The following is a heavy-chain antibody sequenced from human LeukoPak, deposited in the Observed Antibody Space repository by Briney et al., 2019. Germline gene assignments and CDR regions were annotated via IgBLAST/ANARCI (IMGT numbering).Heavy chain of an antibody. D-gene: IGHD2-15*01. V-gene: IGHV6-1*01. CDR3: ARGGYSGFDL. CDR1: GDSVSTNSVA. J-gene: IGHJ3*01. CDR2: TYYRSKWNN. Sequence: SQTLSLTCAISGDSVSTNSVAWNWLRQSPSRGLEWLGRTYYRSKWNNDYAVSVRSRIAINPDTSKNQFSLQLNSVTPDDTALYFCARGGYSGFDLWGQGTMVTVSS.